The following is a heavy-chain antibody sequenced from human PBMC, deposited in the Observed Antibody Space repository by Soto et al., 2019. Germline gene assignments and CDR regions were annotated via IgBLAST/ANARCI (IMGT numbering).Heavy chain of an antibody. V-gene: IGHV5-51*01. D-gene: IGHD6-6*01. CDR2: IYPGDSDT. CDR1: GYSFTSYW. J-gene: IGHJ6*02. CDR3: ASSIAARPHYYYGMDV. Sequence: PGESLKISCKGSGYSFTSYWIGWVRQMPGKGLEWMGIIYPGDSDTRYSPSFQGQATISADKSISTAYLQWSSLKASDTAMYYCASSIAARPHYYYGMDVWGQGTTVTVSS.